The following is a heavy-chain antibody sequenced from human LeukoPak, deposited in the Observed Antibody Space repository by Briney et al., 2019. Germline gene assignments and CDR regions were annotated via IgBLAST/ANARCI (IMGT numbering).Heavy chain of an antibody. CDR1: GYTFTSYY. J-gene: IGHJ3*02. V-gene: IGHV1-2*02. CDR2: INPNSGGT. CDR3: ATHIPSHPRIDAFDI. Sequence: GASVKVSCKASGYTFTSYYMHWVRQAPGQGLEWMGWINPNSGGTNYAQKFQGRVTMTRDTSISTAYMELSRLRSDDTAVYYCATHIPSHPRIDAFDIWGQGTMVTVSS. D-gene: IGHD2-15*01.